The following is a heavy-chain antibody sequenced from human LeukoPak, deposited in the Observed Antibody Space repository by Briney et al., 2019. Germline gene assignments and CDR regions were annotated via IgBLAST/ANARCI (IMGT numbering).Heavy chain of an antibody. CDR2: ISSLSGTI. Sequence: GGSLRLSCAASGFTFSSYAMHWVRQAPGKGLEWVSYISSLSGTIHYADSVTGRFIISRDNAKNSLFLQMNSLRAEDTAVYYCVRDQGGAVSYWGQGTLVTVSS. V-gene: IGHV3-48*01. J-gene: IGHJ4*02. CDR1: GFTFSSYA. CDR3: VRDQGGAVSY. D-gene: IGHD3-16*01.